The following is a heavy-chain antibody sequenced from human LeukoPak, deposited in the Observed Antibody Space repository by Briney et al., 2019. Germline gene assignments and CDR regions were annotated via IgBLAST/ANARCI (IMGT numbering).Heavy chain of an antibody. CDR1: GFTFRSYE. J-gene: IGHJ4*02. V-gene: IGHV3-48*03. D-gene: IGHD2-15*01. CDR3: ARDKVVGATYFDY. CDR2: ISSSGSTV. Sequence: GGSLRLSCAASGFTFRSYEMNWVRQAPGKGLEWVSYISSSGSTVYYADSVKGRFTISRDNAKNSLYLQMNSLRAEDTAVYYCARDKVVGATYFDYWGQGTLVTVSS.